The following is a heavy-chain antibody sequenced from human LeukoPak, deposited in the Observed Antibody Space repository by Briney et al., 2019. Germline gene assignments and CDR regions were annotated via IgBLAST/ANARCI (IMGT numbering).Heavy chain of an antibody. D-gene: IGHD6-13*01. Sequence: SETLSLTCTVSGGSISSYYWSWIRQPPGKGLEWIGYIYYSGSTNYNPSLKSGVTISVDTSKNQFSLKLSSVTAADTAVYYCARSYSSSWYYYYWGQGTLVTVSS. V-gene: IGHV4-59*01. CDR2: IYYSGST. J-gene: IGHJ4*02. CDR3: ARSYSSSWYYYY. CDR1: GGSISSYY.